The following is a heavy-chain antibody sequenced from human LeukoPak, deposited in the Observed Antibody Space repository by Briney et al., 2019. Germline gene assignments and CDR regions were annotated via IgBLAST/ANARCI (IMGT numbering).Heavy chain of an antibody. CDR1: GFTFSSYS. V-gene: IGHV3-48*04. Sequence: PGGSLRLSCAASGFTFSSYSMNWVRQAPGKGLEWLSYISSSSSIIYYADSVKGRFTISRGNAKNTVYLQMNSLRAEDTAVYYCARGWDGYSYGIWGQGTLVTVSS. CDR3: ARGWDGYSYGI. J-gene: IGHJ4*02. CDR2: ISSSSSII. D-gene: IGHD5-18*01.